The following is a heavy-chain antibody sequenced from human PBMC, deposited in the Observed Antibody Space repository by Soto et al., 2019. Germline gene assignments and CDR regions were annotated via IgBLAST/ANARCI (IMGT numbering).Heavy chain of an antibody. D-gene: IGHD3-22*01. CDR3: AKDLGTMIVVVIAPNFDY. V-gene: IGHV3-23*01. J-gene: IGHJ4*02. Sequence: PGGSLRVCCAASGFHFISYAMNSVRQAPGKGLEWVSAISGSGGSTYYADSVKGRFTISRDNSENTLYLQMNSLRAEDTAVYYWAKDLGTMIVVVIAPNFDYWGRGTLFTVSS. CDR1: GFHFISYA. CDR2: ISGSGGST.